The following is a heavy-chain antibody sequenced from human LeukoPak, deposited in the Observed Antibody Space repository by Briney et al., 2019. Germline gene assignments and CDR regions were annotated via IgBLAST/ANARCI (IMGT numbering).Heavy chain of an antibody. CDR1: GFTVSNNR. Sequence: GGSLRLSCAASGFTVSNNRLSWVRQAPGMGLEWVSTIYSDGNTYYPDSVKGRFTISRDGSKNTLYLQLNSLRTEDTAVYYCVREREGSNSEHWGQGTLVTVSS. J-gene: IGHJ1*01. V-gene: IGHV3-53*01. D-gene: IGHD1-26*01. CDR3: VREREGSNSEH. CDR2: IYSDGNT.